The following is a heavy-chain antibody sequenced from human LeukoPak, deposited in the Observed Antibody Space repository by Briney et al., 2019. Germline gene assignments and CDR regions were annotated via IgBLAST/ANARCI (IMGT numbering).Heavy chain of an antibody. V-gene: IGHV4-59*12. CDR1: GGSISSYY. CDR3: ARMWFGSRRSFDY. Sequence: SETLSLTCTVSGGSISSYYWSWIRQPPGKGLEWIGSIYYSGSTYYNPSLKSRVTISVDTSKNQFSLKLSSVTAADTAVYYCARMWFGSRRSFDYWGQGTLVTVSS. D-gene: IGHD3-10*01. J-gene: IGHJ4*02. CDR2: IYYSGST.